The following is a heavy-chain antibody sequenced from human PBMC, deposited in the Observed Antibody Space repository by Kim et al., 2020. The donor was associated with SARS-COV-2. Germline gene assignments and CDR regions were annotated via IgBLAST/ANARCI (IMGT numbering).Heavy chain of an antibody. J-gene: IGHJ4*02. Sequence: GGSLRLSCSASGFTFSNYAMHWVRQAPGKGLEYFSGISSNGGSTYYADSVKDRFIISRDNSQNTLYLQMSSLRSEDTAVYYCVKERTSGWYDFDYWGQGTLVTVSS. CDR1: GFTFSNYA. CDR2: ISSNGGST. CDR3: VKERTSGWYDFDY. D-gene: IGHD6-19*01. V-gene: IGHV3-64D*06.